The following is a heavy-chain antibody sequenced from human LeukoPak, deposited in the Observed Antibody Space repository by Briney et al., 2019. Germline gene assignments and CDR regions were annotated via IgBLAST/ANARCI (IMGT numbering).Heavy chain of an antibody. D-gene: IGHD6-25*01. Sequence: ASVKVSCKASGGTFSSYASSWVRQAPGQGLEWMGGIIPIFGTANYAQKFQGRVTITTDESTSTAYMELSSLRSEDTAVYYCATLQRKRSDAFDIWGQGTMVTVSS. CDR2: IIPIFGTA. J-gene: IGHJ3*02. CDR1: GGTFSSYA. CDR3: ATLQRKRSDAFDI. V-gene: IGHV1-69*05.